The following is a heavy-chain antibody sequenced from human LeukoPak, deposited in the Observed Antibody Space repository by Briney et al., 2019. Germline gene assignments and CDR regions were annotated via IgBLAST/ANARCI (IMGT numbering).Heavy chain of an antibody. V-gene: IGHV1-18*01. CDR1: GYTFTSYG. Sequence: GASVKVSCKASGYTFTSYGISWVRQAPGQGLEWMGWISAYNGNTNYAQKLQGRVTMTTDTSTSTAYTELRSLRSDDTAVYYCARDGTGTDYYYYGMDVWGQGTTVTVSS. CDR3: ARDGTGTDYYYYGMDV. CDR2: ISAYNGNT. D-gene: IGHD1-7*01. J-gene: IGHJ6*02.